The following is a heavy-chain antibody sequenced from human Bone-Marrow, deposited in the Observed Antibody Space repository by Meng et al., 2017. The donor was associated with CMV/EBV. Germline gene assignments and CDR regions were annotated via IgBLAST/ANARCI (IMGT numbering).Heavy chain of an antibody. CDR2: MNPNSGNT. D-gene: IGHD2-2*01. V-gene: IGHV1-8*01. CDR1: GYTFTSYD. Sequence: ASVKVSCKASGYTFTSYDINWVRQATGQGLEWMGWMNPNSGNTGYAQKFQGRVTMTRNTSISTAYMELSSLRSEDTAVYYCARIDLRLPPDCSSTSCYPGDDYWGQGKLVNVDS. J-gene: IGHJ4*02. CDR3: ARIDLRLPPDCSSTSCYPGDDY.